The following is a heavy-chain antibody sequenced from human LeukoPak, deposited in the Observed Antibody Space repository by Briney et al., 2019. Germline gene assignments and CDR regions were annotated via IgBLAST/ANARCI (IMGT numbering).Heavy chain of an antibody. D-gene: IGHD6-13*01. CDR2: IYYSGST. Sequence: SETLSLTCTVSGGCISSSSYYWGWIRQPPGKGMEWIGSIYYSGSTYYNPSLKSRVTISVDTSKNQFSLKLSSVTAADTAVYYCARVGDPGYSSSWGQGTLDTVSS. CDR3: ARVGDPGYSSS. CDR1: GGCISSSSYY. V-gene: IGHV4-39*07. J-gene: IGHJ4*02.